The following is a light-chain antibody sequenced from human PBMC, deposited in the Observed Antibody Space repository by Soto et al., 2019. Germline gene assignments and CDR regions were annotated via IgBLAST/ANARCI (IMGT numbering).Light chain of an antibody. J-gene: IGKJ2*01. CDR1: QGITSY. CDR2: AAS. V-gene: IGKV1-8*01. Sequence: AIRMTQSPSSLSASTGDRVTTTCRASQGITSYLAGYQQKPGKAPKRLIYAASTLQSGVPSRFSGSGSGTDFTLTISCLQSEDFATYYCQQYYSYPFTFGQGTKLEIK. CDR3: QQYYSYPFT.